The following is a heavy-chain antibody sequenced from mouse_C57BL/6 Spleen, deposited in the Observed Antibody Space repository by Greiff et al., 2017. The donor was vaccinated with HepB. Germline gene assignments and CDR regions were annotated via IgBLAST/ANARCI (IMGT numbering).Heavy chain of an antibody. V-gene: IGHV1-69*01. D-gene: IGHD2-14*01. Sequence: VKLQESGAELVMPGASVKLSCKASGYTFTSYWMHWVKQRPGQGLEWIGEIDPSDSYTNYNQKFKGKSTLTVDKSSSTAYMQLSSLTSEDSAVYYCARLDGTTGFAYWGQGTLVTVSA. CDR1: GYTFTSYW. J-gene: IGHJ3*01. CDR2: IDPSDSYT. CDR3: ARLDGTTGFAY.